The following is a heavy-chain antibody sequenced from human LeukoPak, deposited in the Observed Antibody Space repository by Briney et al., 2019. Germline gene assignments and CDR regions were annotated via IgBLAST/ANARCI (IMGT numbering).Heavy chain of an antibody. V-gene: IGHV3-30*04. D-gene: IGHD2-2*01. CDR2: ISYDGSNK. J-gene: IGHJ4*02. CDR1: GFTFSSYA. CDR3: ARGLGYCSSTSCYGFDY. Sequence: GGSLRLSCAASGFTFSSYAMHWVRQAPGKRLEWVAVISYDGSNKYYADSVKGRFTISRDNSKNTLYLQMNSLRAEDTAVYYCARGLGYCSSTSCYGFDYWGQGTLVTVSS.